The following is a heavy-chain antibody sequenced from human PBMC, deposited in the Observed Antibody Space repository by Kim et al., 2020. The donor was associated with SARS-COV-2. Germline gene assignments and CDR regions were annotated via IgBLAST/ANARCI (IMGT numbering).Heavy chain of an antibody. CDR1: GGTYISYA. CDR2: ITPFFGTT. J-gene: IGHJ5*02. Sequence: SVKVSCTASGGTYISYAISWVRQAPGQGLEWMGRITPFFGTTNYAQKFQGRLSITADESSSTVYMELTSLKSEDTAVYYCAKDRHDYGDSGTWGQGTLVTVST. CDR3: AKDRHDYGDSGT. D-gene: IGHD4-17*01. V-gene: IGHV1-69*13.